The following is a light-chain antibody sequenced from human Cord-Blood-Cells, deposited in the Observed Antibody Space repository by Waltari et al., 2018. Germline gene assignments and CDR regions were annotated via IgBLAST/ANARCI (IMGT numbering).Light chain of an antibody. CDR2: GAS. CDR1: QSVSSSY. J-gene: IGKJ1*01. Sequence: IVLTQSPGTLSLSPGERATFSCRASQSVSSSYLAWYQQKPGQAPRLLIYGASSRATGIPDRFSGSGSGTDFTLTISRLEPEDFAVYYCQQYGSSPPTFGQGTKVEIK. CDR3: QQYGSSPPT. V-gene: IGKV3-20*01.